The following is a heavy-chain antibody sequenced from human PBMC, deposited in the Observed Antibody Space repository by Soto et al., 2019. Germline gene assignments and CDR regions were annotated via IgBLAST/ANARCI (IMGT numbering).Heavy chain of an antibody. CDR3: AKSGSSAPNYYYYYYMAV. J-gene: IGHJ6*03. Sequence: GALRLSCAASGFTFSSYAMSWVRQAPGKGLEWVSAISGSGGSTYYADSVKGRFTISRDNSKNTLYLQMNSLRDEDTAEYYCAKSGSSAPNYYYYYYMAVWGKGTTVTVSS. CDR1: GFTFSSYA. V-gene: IGHV3-23*01. D-gene: IGHD6-6*01. CDR2: ISGSGGST.